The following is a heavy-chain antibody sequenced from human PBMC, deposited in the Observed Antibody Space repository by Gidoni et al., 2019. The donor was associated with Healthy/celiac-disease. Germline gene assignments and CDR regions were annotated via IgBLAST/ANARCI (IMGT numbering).Heavy chain of an antibody. J-gene: IGHJ3*02. CDR3: TTAKPEDVLRFLEWSPGPPADAFDI. D-gene: IGHD3-3*01. CDR2: IKSKTDGGPT. CDR1: GFTFSNAR. Sequence: EVQLVESGGGLVKPGGSLRPPCAPSGFTFSNARRRLVPPGPGEGLEWVGRIKSKTDGGPTDYAAPVKGRFTISRDDSKNTLYLQMNSLKTEDTAVYYCTTAKPEDVLRFLEWSPGPPADAFDIWGQGTMVTVSS. V-gene: IGHV3-15*01.